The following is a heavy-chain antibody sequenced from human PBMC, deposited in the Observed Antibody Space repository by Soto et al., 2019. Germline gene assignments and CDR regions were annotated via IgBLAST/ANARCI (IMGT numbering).Heavy chain of an antibody. J-gene: IGHJ6*02. V-gene: IGHV1-18*04. CDR3: ARDPAIAARQPRRSYYYYGMDV. Sequence: QVQLVQSGAEVKKPGASVKVSCKASGYTFTSYGISWVRQAPGQGLEWMGWISAYNGNTNYAQKLQGRVTMTTDTSPSTAYMELRSLRSDDTAVYYCARDPAIAARQPRRSYYYYGMDVWGQGTTVTVSS. CDR1: GYTFTSYG. D-gene: IGHD6-6*01. CDR2: ISAYNGNT.